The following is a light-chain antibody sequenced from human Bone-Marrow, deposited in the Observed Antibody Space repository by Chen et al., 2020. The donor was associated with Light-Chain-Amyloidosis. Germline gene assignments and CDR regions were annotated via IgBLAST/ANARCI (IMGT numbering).Light chain of an antibody. Sequence: EIVLTQSPGPLSLSPGEGANLSCRASQAISSSYLTWYQQKFGQAPRLLIYSSSSRATGIPDRFAGSGSGADLTLTSNVRKPGNFAMYYCQQYGTSPLTFGGGTKVEIK. V-gene: IGKV3-20*01. J-gene: IGKJ4*01. CDR1: QAISSSY. CDR2: SSS. CDR3: QQYGTSPLT.